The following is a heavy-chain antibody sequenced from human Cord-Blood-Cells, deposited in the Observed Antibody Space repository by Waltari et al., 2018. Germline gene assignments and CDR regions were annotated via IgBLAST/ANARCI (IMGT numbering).Heavy chain of an antibody. J-gene: IGHJ6*02. V-gene: IGHV1-2*04. D-gene: IGHD2-21*02. CDR3: ARDGGNSYYYYGMDV. Sequence: QVQLVQSGAEVKKPGASVKVSCTASGYTFTGYYMHWVRQAPGQGLEWMGWINPNSGGTNYAQKFQGWVTMTRDTSISTAYMELSRLRSDDTAVYYCARDGGNSYYYYGMDVWGQGTTVTVSS. CDR2: INPNSGGT. CDR1: GYTFTGYY.